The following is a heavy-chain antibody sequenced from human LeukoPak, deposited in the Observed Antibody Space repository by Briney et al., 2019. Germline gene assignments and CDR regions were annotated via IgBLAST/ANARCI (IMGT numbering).Heavy chain of an antibody. CDR1: GGSISSSSYY. CDR3: ARAMSGSSGSPLDY. V-gene: IGHV4-39*01. Sequence: SETLSLTCTASGGSISSSSYYWGWIRQPPGKGLEWIGSIYYSGSTYYNPSLKSRVTISADTSKNQFSLKLSSATAADTAVYYCARAMSGSSGSPLDYWGQGTLVTVSS. D-gene: IGHD3-22*01. J-gene: IGHJ4*02. CDR2: IYYSGST.